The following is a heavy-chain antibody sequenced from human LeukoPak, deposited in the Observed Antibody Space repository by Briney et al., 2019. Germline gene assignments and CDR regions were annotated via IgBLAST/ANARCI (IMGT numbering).Heavy chain of an antibody. J-gene: IGHJ4*02. V-gene: IGHV3-48*01. Sequence: GGSLRLSCAASGFTFSSYNINWVRQAPGKGLEWVSYISSSRRTISYADSVKGRFTISRDNAKNSLYLQMNSLRAEDTAVYYCARSSSRYRSGGSCYSGVLGYFDYWGQGTLVTVSS. CDR2: ISSSRRTI. CDR1: GFTFSSYN. D-gene: IGHD2-15*01. CDR3: ARSSSRYRSGGSCYSGVLGYFDY.